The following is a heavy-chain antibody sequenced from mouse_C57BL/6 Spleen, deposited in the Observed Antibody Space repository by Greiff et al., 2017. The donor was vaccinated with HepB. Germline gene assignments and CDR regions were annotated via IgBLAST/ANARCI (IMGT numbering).Heavy chain of an antibody. D-gene: IGHD3-3*01. CDR3: ARSEGTAGWFAY. CDR1: GYAFSSSW. J-gene: IGHJ3*01. V-gene: IGHV1-82*01. Sequence: VQLVESGPELVKPGASVKISCKASGYAFSSSWMNWVKQRPGKGLGWIGRIYPGDGDTNYNGKFKGKATLTADKSSSTAYMQLSSLTSEDSAVYFCARSEGTAGWFAYWGQGTLVTVSA. CDR2: IYPGDGDT.